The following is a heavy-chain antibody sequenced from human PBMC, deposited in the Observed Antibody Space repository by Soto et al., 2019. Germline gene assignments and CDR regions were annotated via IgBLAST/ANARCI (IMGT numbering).Heavy chain of an antibody. CDR2: ISYDGSNK. Sequence: QVQLVESGGGVVQPGRSLRLSCAASGFTFSSYGMHWVRQAPGKGLEWVAVISYDGSNKYYADSVKGRFTISRDNSKNTLYLQMNSLSAEDTAVYYCAKCLGIEYYYYYGMDGWGQGTTVTVSS. CDR1: GFTFSSYG. CDR3: AKCLGIEYYYYYGMDG. V-gene: IGHV3-30*18. D-gene: IGHD7-27*01. J-gene: IGHJ6*02.